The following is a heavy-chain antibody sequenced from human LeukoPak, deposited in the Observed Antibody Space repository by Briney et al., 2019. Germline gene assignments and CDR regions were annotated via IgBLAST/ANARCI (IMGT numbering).Heavy chain of an antibody. CDR1: GFTFSSYS. CDR2: ISSSSSYI. V-gene: IGHV3-21*01. CDR3: ARPLSGSHSAFDI. J-gene: IGHJ3*02. D-gene: IGHD6-25*01. Sequence: PGGSLRLSCAASGFTFSSYSMNWVRQAPGKGLEWVSSISSSSSYIYYADSVKGRFTISRDNAKNSLYLQMNSLRAEDTAVYYCARPLSGSHSAFDIWGRGTMVTVSS.